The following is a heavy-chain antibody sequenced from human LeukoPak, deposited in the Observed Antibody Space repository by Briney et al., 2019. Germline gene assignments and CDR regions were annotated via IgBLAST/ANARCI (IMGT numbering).Heavy chain of an antibody. D-gene: IGHD1-1*01. CDR3: ASVSVQLERPRAFDI. CDR1: GYTFSSYS. Sequence: GGSLRLSCAASGYTFSSYSMNWVRQAPGKGLEWLSSISSSSSYIYYADSVKGRFTISRDNAKNSLYLQMNSLRAEDTAVYYCASVSVQLERPRAFDIWGQGTMVTVSS. V-gene: IGHV3-21*01. J-gene: IGHJ3*02. CDR2: ISSSSSYI.